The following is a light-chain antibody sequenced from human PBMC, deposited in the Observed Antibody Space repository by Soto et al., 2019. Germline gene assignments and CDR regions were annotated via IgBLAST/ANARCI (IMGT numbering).Light chain of an antibody. CDR2: GAS. CDR3: QQHGTSPIT. J-gene: IGKJ5*01. V-gene: IGKV3-20*01. CDR1: QTFIRSY. Sequence: EIVFTQSPDSLSLSPGERATLSCRASQTFIRSYLARHQQKPGQTPRLLVYGASSRATGIPDRFSGSGSGTDFTLTISRLEPEDFAVYYCQQHGTSPITFGQGTRLEI.